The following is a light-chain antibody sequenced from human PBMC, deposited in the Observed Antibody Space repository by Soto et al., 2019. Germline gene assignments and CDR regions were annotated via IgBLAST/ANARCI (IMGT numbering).Light chain of an antibody. CDR1: SSDVGGYKY. V-gene: IGLV2-14*01. CDR2: EVS. J-gene: IGLJ2*01. CDR3: SSYTSSGTVV. Sequence: QLVLTQPASVSGSPGQSITISCTGTSSDVGGYKYVSWYQQHSGKAPKLMIYEVSNRPSGVSNRFSGSKSGNTASLTISGLQAEDEADYYCSSYTSSGTVVFGGGTKLTVL.